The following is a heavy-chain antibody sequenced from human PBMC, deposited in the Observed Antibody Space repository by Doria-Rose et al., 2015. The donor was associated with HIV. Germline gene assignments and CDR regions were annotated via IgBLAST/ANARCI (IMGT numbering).Heavy chain of an antibody. D-gene: IGHD6-13*01. CDR1: GVSLSSPGMG. J-gene: IGHJ4*02. CDR3: ARIKSSRWYHKYYLDF. Sequence: QVTLKESGPVLVKPTETLTLTCTVSGVSLSSPGMGVSWIRQPPGKALERLANIFSDDERSYKTSLKSRLTISRATYKSQVVSTMTDMDPVDTATYYCARIKSSRWYHKYYLDFWGQGTLVIVS. CDR2: IFSDDER. V-gene: IGHV2-26*01.